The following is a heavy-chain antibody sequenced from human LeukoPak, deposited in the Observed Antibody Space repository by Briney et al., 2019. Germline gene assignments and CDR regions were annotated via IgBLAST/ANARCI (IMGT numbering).Heavy chain of an antibody. CDR3: ARVGYSGSYYGISVFDY. D-gene: IGHD1-26*01. CDR1: GYTFTSYY. J-gene: IGHJ4*02. CDR2: INPSGGST. V-gene: IGHV1-46*01. Sequence: ASVKVSCKASGYTFTSYYMHWVRQAPGQGLEWMGIINPSGGSTSYAQKFQGRVTVTRDTSTSTVYMELSSLRSEDTAVYYCARVGYSGSYYGISVFDYWGQGTLVTVSS.